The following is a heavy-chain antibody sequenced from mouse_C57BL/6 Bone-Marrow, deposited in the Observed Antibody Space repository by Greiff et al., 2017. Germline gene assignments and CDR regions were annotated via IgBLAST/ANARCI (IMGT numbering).Heavy chain of an antibody. J-gene: IGHJ2*01. CDR1: GFTFTDYY. Sequence: EVHLVESGGGLVQPGGSLSLSCAASGFTFTDYYMSWVRQPPGKALEWLGFIRNKANGYTTEYSASVKGRFTISRDNSQSILYLQMNALRAEDSATYYCARSPHYYGSSYYFDDWGQGTTLTVSS. D-gene: IGHD1-1*01. V-gene: IGHV7-3*01. CDR3: ARSPHYYGSSYYFDD. CDR2: IRNKANGYTT.